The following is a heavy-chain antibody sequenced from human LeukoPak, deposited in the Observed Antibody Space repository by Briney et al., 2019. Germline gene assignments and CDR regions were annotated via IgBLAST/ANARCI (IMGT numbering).Heavy chain of an antibody. V-gene: IGHV4-39*01. CDR2: VFYSGSA. J-gene: IGHJ5*02. CDR3: ARQPRGGATVAGGQWSDP. CDR1: GGSISTGSYY. D-gene: IGHD3-16*01. Sequence: PSETLSLTCTVSGGSISTGSYYWAWIRQPPGKGLEWFGSVFYSGSAYYSPSLRSRVTISVDTSKNQFSLKLSSVTAADTAVYFCARQPRGGATVAGGQWSDPWGQGTLVTVSS.